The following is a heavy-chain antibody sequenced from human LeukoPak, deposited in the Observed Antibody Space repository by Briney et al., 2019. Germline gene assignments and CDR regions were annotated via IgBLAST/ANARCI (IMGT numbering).Heavy chain of an antibody. Sequence: GASVKVSCKASGYTFTSHYMHWVRQAPGQGLEWMGLINPSGSSTLYAQKFQGRVTMTTDTSTSTAYMELRSLRSDDTAVYYCAREGGHTDPGLPVDYWGQGTLVTVSS. CDR3: AREGGHTDPGLPVDY. D-gene: IGHD5-18*01. CDR1: GYTFTSHY. V-gene: IGHV1-46*01. J-gene: IGHJ4*02. CDR2: INPSGSST.